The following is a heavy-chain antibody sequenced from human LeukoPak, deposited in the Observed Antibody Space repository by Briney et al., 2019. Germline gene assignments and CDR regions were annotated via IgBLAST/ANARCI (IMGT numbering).Heavy chain of an antibody. J-gene: IGHJ3*02. CDR2: IYSGGST. CDR1: GFTVSSNY. Sequence: GSLRLSCAASGFTVSSNYMSWVRQAPGKGLEWVSVIYSGGSTYYADSVKGRFTISRDNSKNTLYLQMNSLRAEDTAVYYCARDGVMAHDAFDIWGQGTMVTVSS. CDR3: ARDGVMAHDAFDI. V-gene: IGHV3-53*01. D-gene: IGHD5-24*01.